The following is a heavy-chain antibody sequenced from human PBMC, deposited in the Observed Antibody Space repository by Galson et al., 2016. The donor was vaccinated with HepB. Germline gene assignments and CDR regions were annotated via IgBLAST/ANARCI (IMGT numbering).Heavy chain of an antibody. CDR1: GFIFNKYA. V-gene: IGHV3-30-3*01. Sequence: SLRLSCAVSGFIFNKYAMHWVRQAPGKGLEWVAVISSDAGNRYFADSVKGPFTISRDNSKYTVYLQMNSLRPEDTAVYYCARNRGVGYWNGLLDYWGQGTLVTVSS. D-gene: IGHD3-3*01. CDR2: ISSDAGNR. CDR3: ARNRGVGYWNGLLDY. J-gene: IGHJ4*02.